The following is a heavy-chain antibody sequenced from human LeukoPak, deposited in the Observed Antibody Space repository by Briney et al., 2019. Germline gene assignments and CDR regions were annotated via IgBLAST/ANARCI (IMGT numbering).Heavy chain of an antibody. D-gene: IGHD5-18*01. Sequence: SETLSLTCTVSGGSISSSSYYWGWIRQPPGKGLEWIGSIYYSGSTYYNPSLKSRVTISVDTSKNQFSLKLSSVTAADTAVYYCARGRIQLWLSYYYYMDVWGKGTTVTVSS. CDR1: GGSISSSSYY. V-gene: IGHV4-39*07. CDR2: IYYSGST. J-gene: IGHJ6*03. CDR3: ARGRIQLWLSYYYYMDV.